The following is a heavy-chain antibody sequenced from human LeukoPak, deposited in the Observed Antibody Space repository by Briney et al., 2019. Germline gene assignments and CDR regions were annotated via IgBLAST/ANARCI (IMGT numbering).Heavy chain of an antibody. Sequence: GSLRLSCAASGFTFSNAWMSWVRQAPGKGLEWVGRIKSKTDGGTTDYAAPVKGRFTISRDDSKNTLYLQMNSLKTEDTAVYYCTTDHYYGSGSYPFDYWGQGTLVTVSS. CDR3: TTDHYYGSGSYPFDY. CDR2: IKSKTDGGTT. V-gene: IGHV3-15*01. CDR1: GFTFSNAW. D-gene: IGHD3-10*01. J-gene: IGHJ4*02.